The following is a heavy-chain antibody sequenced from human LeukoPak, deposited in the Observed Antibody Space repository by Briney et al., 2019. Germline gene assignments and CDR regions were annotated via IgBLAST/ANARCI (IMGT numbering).Heavy chain of an antibody. V-gene: IGHV4-4*07. CDR2: IYTSEST. CDR1: GGSISSYY. Sequence: SETLSLTCTVSGGSISSYYWSWIRQPAGKGLEWIGRIYTSESTNNNPSLKSRVTMSVDTSKNQFSLKLNSVTAADTAVYYCARVGSSPYYYAMDVWGQGTTVTVSS. D-gene: IGHD6-6*01. J-gene: IGHJ6*02. CDR3: ARVGSSPYYYAMDV.